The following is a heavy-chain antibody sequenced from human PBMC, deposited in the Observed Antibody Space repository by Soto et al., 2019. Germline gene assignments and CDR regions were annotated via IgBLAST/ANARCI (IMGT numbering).Heavy chain of an antibody. CDR1: GFSLSTSEVG. V-gene: IGHV2-5*02. Sequence: KSGPTLVNPTQTLTLTCTFSGFSLSTSEVGVGWIRQPPGKALELLGIIYWDDDKRYSPLLNKRLTITKDTSKNQVVLTMTNMDSVDTGTYYCARLTDLYIMFDFGGQGTQVTVS. J-gene: IGHJ4*02. D-gene: IGHD3-16*01. CDR3: ARLTDLYIMFDF. CDR2: IYWDDDK.